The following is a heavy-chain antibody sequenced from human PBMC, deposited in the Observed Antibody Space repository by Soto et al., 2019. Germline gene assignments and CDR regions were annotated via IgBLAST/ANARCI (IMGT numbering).Heavy chain of an antibody. CDR2: IYYSGRT. Sequence: QVQLREWGPGLVKPSQTLSLKCSVSGGSISTGGLYWSWIRQHPRKGLEWIGDIYYSGRTYDNPSPTSRVTISIEASKNQFALKLTSVTAADTAVYYCAQALVFTGGDGFDIWGQGRLVTVSS. D-gene: IGHD1-1*01. V-gene: IGHV4-31*02. J-gene: IGHJ3*02. CDR1: GGSISTGGLY. CDR3: AQALVFTGGDGFDI.